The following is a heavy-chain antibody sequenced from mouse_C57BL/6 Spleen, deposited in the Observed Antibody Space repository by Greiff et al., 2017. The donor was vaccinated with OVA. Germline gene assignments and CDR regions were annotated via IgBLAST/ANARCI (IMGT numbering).Heavy chain of an antibody. D-gene: IGHD2-4*01. J-gene: IGHJ3*01. CDR3: ARADYGGGFAY. Sequence: QVQLQQSGAELVKPGASVKISCTASGYAFSSYWMHWVKQRPGKGLEWIGQIYPGDGDTNYNGKFKGKATLTADKSSSTAYMQLSSLTSEGSAVYFCARADYGGGFAYGGQGTLVTVSA. CDR2: IYPGDGDT. CDR1: GYAFSSYW. V-gene: IGHV1-80*01.